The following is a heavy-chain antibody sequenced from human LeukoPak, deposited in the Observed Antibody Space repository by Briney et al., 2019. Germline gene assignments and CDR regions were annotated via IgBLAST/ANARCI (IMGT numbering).Heavy chain of an antibody. V-gene: IGHV3-15*01. CDR3: ERALHTRGWLVPSPYYYFDY. CDR1: GFTFSNAW. Sequence: GGSLRLSCAAYGFTFSNAWMSWVRQAPGKGLEWVGRIKSKADGGTTDYAAPVKGRFTISRDDSKNTLYLQMNSLKTEDTAVYYCERALHTRGWLVPSPYYYFDYWGQGTLVTVSS. D-gene: IGHD3-22*01. J-gene: IGHJ4*02. CDR2: IKSKADGGTT.